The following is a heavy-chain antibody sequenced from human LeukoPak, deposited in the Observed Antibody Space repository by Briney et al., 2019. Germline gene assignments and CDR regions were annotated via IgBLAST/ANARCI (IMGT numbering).Heavy chain of an antibody. V-gene: IGHV1-69*02. D-gene: IGHD2-2*01. CDR3: AESSQNH. J-gene: IGHJ5*02. CDR2: IIPILGIA. CDR1: GYTFTGYY. Sequence: SVKVSCKASGYTFTGYYMHWVRQAPGQGLEWMGRIIPILGIATHAQKFQGRVTITADKSTSTAYMELSSLKSEDTAVYYCAESSQNHWGQGTLVTVSS.